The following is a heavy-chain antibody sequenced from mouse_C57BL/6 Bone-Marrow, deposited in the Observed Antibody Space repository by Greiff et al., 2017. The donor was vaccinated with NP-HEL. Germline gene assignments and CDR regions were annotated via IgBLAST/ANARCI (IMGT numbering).Heavy chain of an antibody. Sequence: VQLQQPGAELVMPGASVKLSCKASGYTFTSYWMHWVKQRPGQCLEWIGEIDPSDSYTNYNQKFKGKSTLTVDKSSSTAYMQLSSLTSEDSAVYYCARFAYWGQGTLVTVSA. CDR3: ARFAY. CDR2: IDPSDSYT. CDR1: GYTFTSYW. V-gene: IGHV1-69*01. J-gene: IGHJ3*01.